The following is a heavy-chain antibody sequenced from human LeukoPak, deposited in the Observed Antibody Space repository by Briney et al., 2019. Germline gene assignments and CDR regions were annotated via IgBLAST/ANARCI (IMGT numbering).Heavy chain of an antibody. D-gene: IGHD3-3*01. CDR1: GFTVSSNY. CDR2: IKQDGSEK. Sequence: GGSLRLSCAASGFTVSSNYMSWVRQAPGKGLEWVANIKQDGSEKYYVDSVKGRFTISRDNAKNSLYLQMNSLRAQDTAVYYCARDPTIFGVVIVPGYWGQGTLVTVSS. J-gene: IGHJ4*02. V-gene: IGHV3-7*01. CDR3: ARDPTIFGVVIVPGY.